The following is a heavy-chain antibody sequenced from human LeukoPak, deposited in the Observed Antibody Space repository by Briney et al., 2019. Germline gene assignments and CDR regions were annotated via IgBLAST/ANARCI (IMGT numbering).Heavy chain of an antibody. J-gene: IGHJ4*02. CDR1: GGTFITYG. V-gene: IGHV1-69*05. CDR2: IVPMFGIA. CDR3: ATTSVRDGFNYFDY. Sequence: EASVKVSCKASGGTFITYGINWVRQAPGQGLEWMGGIVPMFGIANYAQKFEGRVSITTDESSTTAYMALSSLRSEDTAFYYCATTSVRDGFNYFDYWGQGTLVPVSS. D-gene: IGHD5-24*01.